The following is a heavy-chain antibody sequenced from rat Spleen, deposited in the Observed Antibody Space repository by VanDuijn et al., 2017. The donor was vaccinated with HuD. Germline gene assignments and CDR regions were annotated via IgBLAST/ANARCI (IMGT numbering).Heavy chain of an antibody. J-gene: IGHJ2*01. CDR2: INYDGSST. CDR3: VRSLFDY. Sequence: EVQLVESDGGLVQPGRSLKLSCAASGFTFSDYYMAWVRHAPTKGLEWVATINYDGSSTYYRDSVKGRFTISRDNAKSTLYLQMDSLRSEDTATYYCVRSLFDYWGQGVMVTVFS. CDR1: GFTFSDYY. V-gene: IGHV5-29*01.